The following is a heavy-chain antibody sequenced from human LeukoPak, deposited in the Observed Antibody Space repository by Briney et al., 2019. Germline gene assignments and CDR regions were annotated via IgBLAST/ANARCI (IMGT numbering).Heavy chain of an antibody. CDR3: ARGTQWLPRGAFDY. Sequence: GGSLRLSCTASGFTFSSYSMNWVRQAPGKGLEWVSSISSSSSYIYYADSVKGRFTISRDNAKNSLYLQLNSLRAEDTAVYYSARGTQWLPRGAFDYWGQGTLVTVSS. V-gene: IGHV3-21*01. CDR2: ISSSSSYI. CDR1: GFTFSSYS. J-gene: IGHJ4*02. D-gene: IGHD6-19*01.